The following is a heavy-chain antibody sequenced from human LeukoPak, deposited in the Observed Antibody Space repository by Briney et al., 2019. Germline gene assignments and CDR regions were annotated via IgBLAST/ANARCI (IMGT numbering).Heavy chain of an antibody. D-gene: IGHD2-2*01. CDR1: RYTFTSYY. V-gene: IGHV1-46*03. Sequence: ASVKVSCKSSRYTFTSYYMHWVRQAPGQGLEWMGIINLSGGSTSYAQKFQGRVTMTRDTSTSTVYMELSSLRSEDTAVYFCAGYCSSPSCSWDYWGKGTLVTVSS. CDR3: AGYCSSPSCSWDY. CDR2: INLSGGST. J-gene: IGHJ4*02.